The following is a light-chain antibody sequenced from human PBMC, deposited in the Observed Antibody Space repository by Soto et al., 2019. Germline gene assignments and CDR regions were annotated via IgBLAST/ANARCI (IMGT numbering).Light chain of an antibody. CDR3: NSYRHSTTLV. CDR2: EVS. Sequence: QSALTQPASVSGSPGQSIPISCTGTSSGVGGSNSVSWFQQHPSKAPKLIIYEVSHRPSGVSIRFSGSKSGNTASLTISGLQAEDEADYYCNSYRHSTTLVFGTGTKLTVL. CDR1: SSGVGGSNS. V-gene: IGLV2-14*01. J-gene: IGLJ1*01.